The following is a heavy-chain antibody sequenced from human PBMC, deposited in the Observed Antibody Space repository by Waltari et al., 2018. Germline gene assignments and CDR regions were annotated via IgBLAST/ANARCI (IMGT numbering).Heavy chain of an antibody. CDR3: ARDQDNVDY. V-gene: IGHV3-72*01. J-gene: IGHJ4*02. CDR1: GFTSTDHY. CDR2: IRNRARSFTT. Sequence: EVQVVESGGGLVQPGGSLRLSCAASGFTSTDHYMNWVRQAPGKGLEWVGLIRNRARSFTTDYAASVEGRFAISRDDSKNLLYLQMNSLKTEDTAVYYCARDQDNVDYWGQGTLVTVSS.